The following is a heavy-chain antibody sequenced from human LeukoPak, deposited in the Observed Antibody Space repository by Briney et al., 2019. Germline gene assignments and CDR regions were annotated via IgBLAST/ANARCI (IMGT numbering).Heavy chain of an antibody. CDR1: GGSISNYY. D-gene: IGHD2-2*01. CDR3: AGHRYCSTTSCSPFDY. Sequence: SETLSLTCTVSGGSISNYYWSWIRQPAGKGLEWIGRIYTSGSTNYNPSLKSRVTMSVDTSKNQFSLRLRSVTAADTAVYYCAGHRYCSTTSCSPFDYWGQGTLVTVSS. CDR2: IYTSGST. V-gene: IGHV4-4*07. J-gene: IGHJ4*02.